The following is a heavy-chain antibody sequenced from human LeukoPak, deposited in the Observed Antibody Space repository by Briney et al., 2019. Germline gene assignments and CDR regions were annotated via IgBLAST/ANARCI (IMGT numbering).Heavy chain of an antibody. Sequence: SETLSLTCAVYGGSFSGYYWSWIHQPPGKGLEWIGGINHSGSTNYNPSLKSRVTTSVDTSKNQFSLKLSSVTAADTAVYYCANSGYDPFYFDYWGQGTLVTVSS. V-gene: IGHV4-34*01. CDR3: ANSGYDPFYFDY. J-gene: IGHJ4*02. CDR1: GGSFSGYY. CDR2: INHSGST. D-gene: IGHD5-12*01.